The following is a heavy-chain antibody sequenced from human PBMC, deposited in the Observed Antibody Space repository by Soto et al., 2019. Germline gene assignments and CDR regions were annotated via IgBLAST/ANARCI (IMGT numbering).Heavy chain of an antibody. J-gene: IGHJ5*02. CDR2: IYYSGST. V-gene: IGHV4-39*01. CDR1: GGSISSSSYY. D-gene: IGHD1-26*01. Sequence: SETLSLTCTVSGGSISSSSYYWGWIRQPPGKGLEWIGSIYYSGSTYYNPSLKSRVTISVDTSKNQFSLKLSSVTAADTAVYYCARQSTSGSYRPRTLSWFDPWGQGTLVTVSS. CDR3: ARQSTSGSYRPRTLSWFDP.